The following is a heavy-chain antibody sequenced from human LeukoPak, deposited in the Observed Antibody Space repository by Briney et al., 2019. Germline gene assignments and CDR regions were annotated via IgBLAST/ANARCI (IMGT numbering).Heavy chain of an antibody. CDR2: IYYSGST. CDR1: GGSISSSSYY. D-gene: IGHD6-19*01. Sequence: SETLSLTCTVSGGSISSSSYYWGWIRQPPGKGLEWIGSIYYSGSTYYNPSLKSRVTISVDTSKNQFSLKLSSVTAADTAVYYCARVLLSGWYYFDYWGQGTLVTVSS. V-gene: IGHV4-39*07. CDR3: ARVLLSGWYYFDY. J-gene: IGHJ4*02.